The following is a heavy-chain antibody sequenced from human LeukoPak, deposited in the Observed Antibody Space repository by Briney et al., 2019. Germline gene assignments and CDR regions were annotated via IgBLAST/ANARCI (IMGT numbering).Heavy chain of an antibody. Sequence: SETLPLTCTVSGGSISSYYWSWIRQPPGKGLEWIGYIYYSGSTDYNPSLKSRVTISVDTSKNQFSLKLSSVTAADTAVYYCARTSYSSSWYIDYWGQGTLVTVSS. D-gene: IGHD6-13*01. J-gene: IGHJ4*02. CDR2: IYYSGST. CDR1: GGSISSYY. V-gene: IGHV4-59*01. CDR3: ARTSYSSSWYIDY.